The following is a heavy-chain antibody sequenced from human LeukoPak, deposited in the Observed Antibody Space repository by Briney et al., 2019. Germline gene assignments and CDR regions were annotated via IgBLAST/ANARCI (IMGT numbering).Heavy chain of an antibody. V-gene: IGHV1-69*06. D-gene: IGHD1-1*01. J-gene: IGHJ4*02. CDR2: IIPMFGTA. CDR3: ARGGNWNDNYF. CDR1: GGTFSSYE. Sequence: ASVKVSCKASGGTFSSYEISWVRQAPGQGLEWMGGIIPMFGTAKYAQKFQGRVTITADKSTSTAYMELSSLRSEDTAVYYCARGGNWNDNYFWGQGTLVTVSS.